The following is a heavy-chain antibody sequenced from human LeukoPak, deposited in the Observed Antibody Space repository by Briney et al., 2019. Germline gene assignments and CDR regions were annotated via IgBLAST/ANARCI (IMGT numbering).Heavy chain of an antibody. J-gene: IGHJ4*02. CDR1: GFTFSSYG. D-gene: IGHD3-22*01. V-gene: IGHV3-30*02. CDR3: AYYYDSSGDY. CDR2: IRYDGSNK. Sequence: GGSLRLSCAASGFTFSSYGMHWVRQAPGKGLEWAAFIRYDGSNKYYADSVKGRFTISRDNSKNTLYLQMNSLRAGDTAVYYCAYYYDSSGDYWGQGTLVTVSS.